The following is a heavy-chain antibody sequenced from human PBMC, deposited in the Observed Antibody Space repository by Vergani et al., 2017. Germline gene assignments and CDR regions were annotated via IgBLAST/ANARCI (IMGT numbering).Heavy chain of an antibody. V-gene: IGHV4-34*01. CDR2: IDHTGRP. CDR3: ARVDTETDSHLYYYYYMDV. Sequence: QVQLQQWGGGLLKPPETLSLTCVVNGGSFTSYHWTWIRQSPGEGLEWVGDIDHTGRPDYNPSLKSRLTMSVDKSRNQFSLTLNSVTATDTAIYFCARVDTETDSHLYYYYYMDVWGQGTAVTVS. D-gene: IGHD5-18*01. CDR1: GGSFTSYH. J-gene: IGHJ6*03.